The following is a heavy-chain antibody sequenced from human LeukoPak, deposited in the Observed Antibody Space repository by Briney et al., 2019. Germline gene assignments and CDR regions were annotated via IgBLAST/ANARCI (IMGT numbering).Heavy chain of an antibody. CDR2: IYYSGST. J-gene: IGHJ4*02. CDR1: GGSISSSSYY. V-gene: IGHV4-39*01. D-gene: IGHD5-18*01. CDR3: ARQVYSYGNTPYCFDY. Sequence: PSETLSLTCTVSGGSISSSSYYWGWIRQPPGTGLEWIGSIYYSGSTYYNPSLKSRVTISVDTSKNQFSLKLSSVTAADTAVYYCARQVYSYGNTPYCFDYWGQGTLVTVSS.